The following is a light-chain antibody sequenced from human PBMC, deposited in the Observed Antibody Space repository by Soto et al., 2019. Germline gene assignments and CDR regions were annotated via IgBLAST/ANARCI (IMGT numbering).Light chain of an antibody. V-gene: IGKV3-15*01. CDR2: GAS. J-gene: IGKJ5*01. CDR1: QSVSSN. CDR3: QQYNNWPSIT. Sequence: EIVMTPSPATPSVAPGEKAPLSCRASQSVSSNLAWYQQKPGQAPRLLIYGASTRATGIPARFSGSGSGTEFTLTISSLQSEDFAVYYCQQYNNWPSITFGQGTRLEIK.